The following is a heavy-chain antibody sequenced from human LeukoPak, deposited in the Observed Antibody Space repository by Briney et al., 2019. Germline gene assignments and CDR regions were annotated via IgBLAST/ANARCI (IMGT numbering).Heavy chain of an antibody. CDR3: ATPTSSSGYGAFDI. V-gene: IGHV4-4*02. J-gene: IGHJ3*02. CDR2: IYHSGST. CDR1: GGSISSSNW. D-gene: IGHD6-6*01. Sequence: SETLSLTCAVSGGSISSSNWWSWVRQPPGKGLEWIGEIYHSGSTNYNPSLKSRVTISVDKSKNQFSLKLSSVTAADTAVYYCATPTSSSGYGAFDIWGQGTMVTVSS.